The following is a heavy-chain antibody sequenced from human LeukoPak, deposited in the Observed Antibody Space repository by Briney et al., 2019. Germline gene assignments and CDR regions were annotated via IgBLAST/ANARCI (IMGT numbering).Heavy chain of an antibody. CDR1: GGSFSGYY. CDR2: INHSGST. CDR3: ARQGSLDYFDY. J-gene: IGHJ4*02. D-gene: IGHD6-6*01. Sequence: SETLSLTCAVYGGSFSGYYWSWIRQPPGKGLEWIGEINHSGSTNYNPSLKSRVTISVDTSKNQFSLKLSSVTAADTAVYYCARQGSLDYFDYWGQGTLVTVSS. V-gene: IGHV4-34*01.